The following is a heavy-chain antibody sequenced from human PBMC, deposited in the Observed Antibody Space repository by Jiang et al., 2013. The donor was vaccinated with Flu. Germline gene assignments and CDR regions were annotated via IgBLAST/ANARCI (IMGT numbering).Heavy chain of an antibody. CDR3: ARDPTVATWGGRFDY. Sequence: PGLVKPSQTLTLTCAVSGDSVSNGANYWTWIRQLPGGGLEWVGFLSYSGATYYNPSLKSRLSMSIDASKNQFSLKLSSLTAADTGIYYCARDPTVATWGGRFDYWGQGTPVTVSS. CDR2: LSYSGAT. V-gene: IGHV4-31*11. J-gene: IGHJ4*02. D-gene: IGHD4-23*01. CDR1: GDSVSNGANY.